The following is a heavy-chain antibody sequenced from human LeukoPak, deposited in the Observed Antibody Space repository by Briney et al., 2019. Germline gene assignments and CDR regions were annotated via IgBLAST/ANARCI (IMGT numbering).Heavy chain of an antibody. J-gene: IGHJ6*03. D-gene: IGHD6-13*01. CDR1: GGSMSSSNW. CDR3: ASNISPWKGSSWSDYYYYYMDV. V-gene: IGHV4-4*02. CDR2: IYHSGST. Sequence: PSETLSLTCAVSGGSMSSSNWWSWVRQPPGKGLEWIGEIYHSGSTNYNPSLKSRVTISVDKSKNLFSLKLSSVAAADTAVYYCASNISPWKGSSWSDYYYYYMDVWGKGTTVTVSS.